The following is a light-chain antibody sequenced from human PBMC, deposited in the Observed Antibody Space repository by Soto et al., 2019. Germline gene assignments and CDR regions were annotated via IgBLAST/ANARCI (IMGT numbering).Light chain of an antibody. Sequence: QSALTRPASMSGSPGQSITISCTGTSSDVGSYNPVSWYQHHPGEAPKLIIYDANKRPSGISNRFSGSKSGNTASLTISGLQAEDEADYYCCSYAGSTTFYVFGIGTKVTVL. V-gene: IGLV2-23*01. J-gene: IGLJ1*01. CDR2: DAN. CDR1: SSDVGSYNP. CDR3: CSYAGSTTFYV.